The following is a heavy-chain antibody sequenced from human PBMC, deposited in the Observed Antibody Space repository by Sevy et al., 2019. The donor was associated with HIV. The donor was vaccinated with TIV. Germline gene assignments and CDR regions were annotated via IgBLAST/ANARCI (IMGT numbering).Heavy chain of an antibody. D-gene: IGHD3-16*01. CDR1: GFTFRDYS. J-gene: IGHJ3*02. CDR2: ISSTTTYR. V-gene: IGHV3-21*01. CDR3: ARDLANRGAYHI. Sequence: GGSLRLSCAASGFTFRDYSMSWVRQAPGEGLEWVASISSTTTYRYYADSVKGRFTISRDNANNSLYLQMDSLRAEDTAVYYCARDLANRGAYHIWGRGTMVTVSS.